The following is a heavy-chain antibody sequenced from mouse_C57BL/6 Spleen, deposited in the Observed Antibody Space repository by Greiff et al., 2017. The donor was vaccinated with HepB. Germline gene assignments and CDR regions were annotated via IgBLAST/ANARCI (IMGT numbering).Heavy chain of an antibody. CDR1: GYTFTSYW. D-gene: IGHD1-1*01. Sequence: QVQLQQSGAELVKPGASVKMSCKASGYTFTSYWITWVKQRPGQGLEWIGDIYPGSGSTNYNEKFKSKATLTVDTSSSTAYMQLSSLTSEDSAVYYCARSATVVADAMDYWGQGTSVTVSS. J-gene: IGHJ4*01. V-gene: IGHV1-55*01. CDR3: ARSATVVADAMDY. CDR2: IYPGSGST.